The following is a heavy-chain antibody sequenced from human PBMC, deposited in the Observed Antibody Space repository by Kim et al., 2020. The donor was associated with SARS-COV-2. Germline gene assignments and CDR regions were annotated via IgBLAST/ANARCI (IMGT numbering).Heavy chain of an antibody. CDR3: NTEYCSGGSCYSYYYGMDV. CDR1: GFTFSNAW. CDR2: IKSKTDGGTT. V-gene: IGHV3-15*01. Sequence: GGSLRLSCAASGFTFSNAWMSWVRQAPGKGLEWVCRIKSKTDGGTTAYAAPVKGRFTISRDDSKNTLYLQMNSLKTEDTAVYYCNTEYCSGGSCYSYYYGMDVWGDGTTVTVSS. J-gene: IGHJ6*04. D-gene: IGHD2-15*01.